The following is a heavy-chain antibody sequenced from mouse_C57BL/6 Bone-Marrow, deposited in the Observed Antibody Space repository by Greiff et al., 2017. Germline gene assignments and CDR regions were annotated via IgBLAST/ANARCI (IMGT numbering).Heavy chain of an antibody. CDR1: GFTFSDYG. CDR2: ISSGSSTI. Sequence: DVKLQESGGGLVKPGGSLKLSCAASGFTFSDYGMHWVRQAPEKGLEWVAYISSGSSTIYYADTVKGRFTISRDNAKNTLFLQMTSLRSEDTAMYYCARGYYDYGYWGQGTTLTVSS. V-gene: IGHV5-17*01. D-gene: IGHD2-4*01. J-gene: IGHJ2*01. CDR3: ARGYYDYGY.